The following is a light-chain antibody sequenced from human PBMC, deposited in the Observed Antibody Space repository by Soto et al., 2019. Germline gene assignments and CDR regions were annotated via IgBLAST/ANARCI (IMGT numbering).Light chain of an antibody. CDR3: SSYTTSNTYV. Sequence: QSALTQPPSVSGSPGQSVTIHCTGSSSDVGSFSRVSWYQQPPGTAPKLIIYEVSYRPSGVPDRFSGSKSGNTASLTISGLLAEDEADDYCSSYTTSNTYVFGTGTKVTVL. V-gene: IGLV2-18*02. J-gene: IGLJ1*01. CDR1: SSDVGSFSR. CDR2: EVS.